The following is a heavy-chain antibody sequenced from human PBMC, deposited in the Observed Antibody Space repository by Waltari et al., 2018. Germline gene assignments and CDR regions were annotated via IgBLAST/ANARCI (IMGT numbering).Heavy chain of an antibody. CDR1: GGPFSSYA. CDR3: ARGDSSGSDDY. D-gene: IGHD3-22*01. Sequence: QVQLVQSGAEVKKPGSSVKVSCKASGGPFSSYAISWGRQAPGHGLEWMGRISPNLGIANYAQKSKGRVTITADKSTSTADMELSSRRSEDTAVYYCARGDSSGSDDYWGQGTLVTVSS. V-gene: IGHV1-69*04. CDR2: ISPNLGIA. J-gene: IGHJ4*02.